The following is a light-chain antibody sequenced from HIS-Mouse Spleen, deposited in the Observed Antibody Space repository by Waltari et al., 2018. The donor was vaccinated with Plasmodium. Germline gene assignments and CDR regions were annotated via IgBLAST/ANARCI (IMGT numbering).Light chain of an antibody. Sequence: DIQMTQSPSSLSASVGDRVTITCRASQSISSYLNWYQQKPGKAPKLLIYAASSLQSGVPSRFSGSGSGTDFTLTICSLQPEDFATYYCQQNYNTWTFGQGTKVEIK. CDR3: QQNYNTWT. V-gene: IGKV1-39*01. CDR1: QSISSY. J-gene: IGKJ1*01. CDR2: AAS.